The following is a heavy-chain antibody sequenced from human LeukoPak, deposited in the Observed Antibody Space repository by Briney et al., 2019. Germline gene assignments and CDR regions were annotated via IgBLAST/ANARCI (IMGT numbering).Heavy chain of an antibody. CDR2: ISYDGSNK. J-gene: IGHJ3*02. D-gene: IGHD3-3*01. Sequence: GSLRLSCAASGFTFSSYAMHWVRQAPGKGLEWVAVISYDGSNKYYADSVKGRFTISRDNSKNTLYLQMNSLRAEDTAVYYCAKALVGVAFYDAFDIWGQGTMVTVSS. CDR3: AKALVGVAFYDAFDI. CDR1: GFTFSSYA. V-gene: IGHV3-30*04.